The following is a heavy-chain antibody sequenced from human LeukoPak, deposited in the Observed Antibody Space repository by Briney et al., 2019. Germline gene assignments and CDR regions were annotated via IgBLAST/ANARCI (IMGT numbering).Heavy chain of an antibody. Sequence: ASVKVSCKASGYTFTGYYMHWVRQAPGQGLEWMGRINPNTGGTNYAQNFQGRVTVTRDTSISTAYLELRSLRSDDTAVYYCARGSSSWDYWGQGTLVTVSS. CDR3: ARGSSSWDY. CDR2: INPNTGGT. D-gene: IGHD6-13*01. V-gene: IGHV1-2*06. CDR1: GYTFTGYY. J-gene: IGHJ4*02.